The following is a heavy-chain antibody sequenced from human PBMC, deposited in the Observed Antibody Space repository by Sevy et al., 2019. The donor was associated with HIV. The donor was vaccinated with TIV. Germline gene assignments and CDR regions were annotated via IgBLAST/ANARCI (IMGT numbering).Heavy chain of an antibody. V-gene: IGHV4-30-2*01. CDR1: GGSISSGLYS. CDR2: IYHTGPT. CDR3: ARDSGDYPYYFDH. D-gene: IGHD4-17*01. Sequence: SETLSLTCAVSGGSISSGLYSWNWIRQPPGKGLEWIGYIYHTGPTYYNPSLKSRLTISVDTSKNQFSLRLNSVTAADTAVYYCARDSGDYPYYFDHWGQGTLVTVSS. J-gene: IGHJ4*02.